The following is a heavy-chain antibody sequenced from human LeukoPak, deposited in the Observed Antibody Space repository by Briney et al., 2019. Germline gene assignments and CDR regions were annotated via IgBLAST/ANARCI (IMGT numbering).Heavy chain of an antibody. CDR2: IGGSSSTI. CDR3: GRGLGGSYYYYYGMDV. J-gene: IGHJ6*02. V-gene: IGHV3-48*02. CDR1: GFIFSTYS. Sequence: GGSLRLSCAASGFIFSTYSMNWVRQAPGKGLEWVSYIGGSSSTIYYADSVRGRFTISRDNAKNSLYLQMSSLRDEDTAVYYCGRGLGGSYYYYYGMDVWGQGTTVTVSS. D-gene: IGHD1-26*01.